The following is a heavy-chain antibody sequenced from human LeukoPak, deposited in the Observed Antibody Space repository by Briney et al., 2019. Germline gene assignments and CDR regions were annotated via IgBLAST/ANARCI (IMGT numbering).Heavy chain of an antibody. CDR2: INTDGSGT. V-gene: IGHV3-74*01. CDR1: GFTFSTYW. Sequence: GGSLRLSCAASGFTFSTYWMHWVRQAPGKGLVWVSRINTDGSGTIYADSVKGRFTISRDNAKNTAYLQMNSLRVEDTAVYYCARGIVGTTMGRYWGQGTLVTVSS. CDR3: ARGIVGTTMGRY. J-gene: IGHJ4*02. D-gene: IGHD1-26*01.